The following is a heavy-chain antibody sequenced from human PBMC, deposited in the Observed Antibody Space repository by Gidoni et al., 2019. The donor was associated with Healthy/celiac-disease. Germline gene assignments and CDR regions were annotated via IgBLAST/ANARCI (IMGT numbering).Heavy chain of an antibody. CDR2: ISGSGGST. J-gene: IGHJ2*01. Sequence: EVQLLESGGGLVQPGGSLRLSCAASGFTFSRDAMSWVRQAPGKGLEWVSAISGSGGSTYYADSVKGRFTISRDNSKNTLYLQMNSLRAEDTAVYYCAKNRGPRWEYWYFDLWGRGTLVTVSS. V-gene: IGHV3-23*01. CDR1: GFTFSRDA. D-gene: IGHD1-26*01. CDR3: AKNRGPRWEYWYFDL.